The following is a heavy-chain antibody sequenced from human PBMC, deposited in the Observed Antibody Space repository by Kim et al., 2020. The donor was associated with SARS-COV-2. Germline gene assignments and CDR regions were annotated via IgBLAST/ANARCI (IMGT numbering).Heavy chain of an antibody. D-gene: IGHD6-6*01. CDR2: YN. J-gene: IGHJ4*02. CDR3: ARDSVRHFDY. Sequence: YNDYAVSVKSRITINPDTSKNPFSLPLNSVTPEDTAVYYCARDSVRHFDYWGQGTLVTVSS. V-gene: IGHV6-1*01.